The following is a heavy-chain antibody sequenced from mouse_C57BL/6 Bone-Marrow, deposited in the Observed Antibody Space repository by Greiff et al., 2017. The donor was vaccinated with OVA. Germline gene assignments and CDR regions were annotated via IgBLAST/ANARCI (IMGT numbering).Heavy chain of an antibody. CDR2: IYPGSGST. J-gene: IGHJ3*01. CDR1: GYTFTSYW. D-gene: IGHD2-4*01. Sequence: QVQLQQPGAELVKPGASVKMSCKASGYTFTSYWITWVKQRPGQGLAWIGDIYPGSGSTNSNEKFKSKATLTVDTSSSTAYMQLSSLTSEDSAVYYCARGVLYDYGAYWGQGTLVTVSA. CDR3: ARGVLYDYGAY. V-gene: IGHV1-55*01.